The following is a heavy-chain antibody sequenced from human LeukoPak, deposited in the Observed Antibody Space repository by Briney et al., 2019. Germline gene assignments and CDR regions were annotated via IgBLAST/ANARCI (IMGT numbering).Heavy chain of an antibody. CDR3: ARGRLYCSGGSCYSASYYYYYYGMDV. J-gene: IGHJ6*02. CDR1: GGTFSSYA. V-gene: IGHV1-69*04. D-gene: IGHD2-15*01. Sequence: GSSVKVSCKASGGTFSSYAISWVRQAPGQGLEWMGRIIPILGIANYAQKFQGRVTITADKSTSTAYMELSSLRSEDTAVYYCARGRLYCSGGSCYSASYYYYYYGMDVWGQGTTVTVSS. CDR2: IIPILGIA.